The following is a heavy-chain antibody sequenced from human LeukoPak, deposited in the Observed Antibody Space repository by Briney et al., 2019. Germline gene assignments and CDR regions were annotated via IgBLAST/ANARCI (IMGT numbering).Heavy chain of an antibody. Sequence: SETLSLTCTVSGGSISSSSYYWGWIRQPPGKGLEWIGSIYYSGSTYYNPSLKSRVTISVDKSKNQFSLKLSSVTAADTAVYYCARDRGLRFLGYWGQGTLVTVSS. D-gene: IGHD3-16*01. CDR2: IYYSGST. V-gene: IGHV4-39*07. CDR1: GGSISSSSYY. J-gene: IGHJ4*02. CDR3: ARDRGLRFLGY.